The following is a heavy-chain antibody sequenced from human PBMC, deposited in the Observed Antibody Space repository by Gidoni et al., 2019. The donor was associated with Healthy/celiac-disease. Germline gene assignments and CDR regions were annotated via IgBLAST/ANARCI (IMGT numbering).Heavy chain of an antibody. V-gene: IGHV1-3*01. Sequence: QVQLVQSGAEVKKPGASVKVSCKASGYTVTSYAMHWVRQAPGQRLEWMGWINAGNGNTKYSQKFQGRVTITRDTSASTAYMELSSLRSEDTAVYYCARVWSSSWLTPVDPWGQGTLVTVSS. J-gene: IGHJ5*02. CDR2: INAGNGNT. CDR3: ARVWSSSWLTPVDP. D-gene: IGHD6-13*01. CDR1: GYTVTSYA.